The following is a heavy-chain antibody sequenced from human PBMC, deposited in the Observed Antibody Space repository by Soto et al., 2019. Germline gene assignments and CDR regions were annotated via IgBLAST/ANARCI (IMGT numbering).Heavy chain of an antibody. CDR2: ISYDGSNK. V-gene: IGHV3-30-3*01. CDR3: GRGPYSSSWYLRYYYYYGMDV. Sequence: GESLRLSCAASGFTFSSYAMHWVRQAPGKGLEWVAVISYDGSNKYYADSVKGRFTISRDNSKNTLYLQMNSLRAEDTAVYYCGRGPYSSSWYLRYYYYYGMDVWGQGITVTVSS. J-gene: IGHJ6*02. D-gene: IGHD6-13*01. CDR1: GFTFSSYA.